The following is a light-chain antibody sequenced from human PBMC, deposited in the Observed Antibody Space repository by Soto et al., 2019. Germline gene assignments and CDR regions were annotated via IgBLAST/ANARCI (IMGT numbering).Light chain of an antibody. Sequence: EIVMTQTPATLSVSPGDRATLSCRASQSVSSNLAWYQHKPGQAASLLIHGASTWATGIPARFSGSGSGTEFTLTISSLQSEDFAVYYCQQYNKWPLTFGGGTKVEIK. CDR2: GAS. V-gene: IGKV3-15*01. J-gene: IGKJ4*01. CDR1: QSVSSN. CDR3: QQYNKWPLT.